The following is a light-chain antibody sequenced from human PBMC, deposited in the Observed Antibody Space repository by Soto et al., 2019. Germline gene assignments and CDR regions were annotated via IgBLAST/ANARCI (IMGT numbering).Light chain of an antibody. CDR1: RSDVGGYNF. Sequence: QSALTQPPSASGSPGQSVTISCTGTRSDVGGYNFVSWYQQYPGKAPKLMIYEVTKRPSGVPDRFSGSKSGNTASLTVSGLQAEDEADYFCTSYAGNNKHVFGTGTKVTVL. CDR3: TSYAGNNKHV. J-gene: IGLJ1*01. V-gene: IGLV2-8*01. CDR2: EVT.